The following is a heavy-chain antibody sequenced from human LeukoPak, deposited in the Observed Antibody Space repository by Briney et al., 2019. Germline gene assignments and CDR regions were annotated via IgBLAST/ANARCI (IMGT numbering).Heavy chain of an antibody. CDR2: IIPIFGTA. Sequence: GASVKVSCKASRGTFSSYAISWVRQAPGQGLEWMGGIIPIFGTANYAQKFQGRVTITADESTSTAYMELSSLRSEDTAVYYCAIATVATTRTWGYWGQGTLVTVSS. CDR3: AIATVATTRTWGY. J-gene: IGHJ4*02. CDR1: RGTFSSYA. D-gene: IGHD4-11*01. V-gene: IGHV1-69*01.